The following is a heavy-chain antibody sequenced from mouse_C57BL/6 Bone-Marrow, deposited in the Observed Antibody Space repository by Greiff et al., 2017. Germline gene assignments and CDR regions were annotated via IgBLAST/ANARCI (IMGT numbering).Heavy chain of an antibody. CDR3: ARTWLLPLFAY. CDR2: IYPGSGNT. Sequence: VQLQQSGPELVKPGASVKISCKASGYSFTSYYIHWVKQRPGQGLEWIGWIYPGSGNTKYNEKFKGKDTLTADTSSSTAYMQLSSLTSEDSAVYYCARTWLLPLFAYWGQGTLVTVSA. V-gene: IGHV1-66*01. J-gene: IGHJ3*01. CDR1: GYSFTSYY. D-gene: IGHD2-3*01.